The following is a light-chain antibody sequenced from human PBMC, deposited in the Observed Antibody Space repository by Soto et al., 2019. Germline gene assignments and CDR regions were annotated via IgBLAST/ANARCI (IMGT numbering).Light chain of an antibody. J-gene: IGLJ1*01. CDR1: SSNIGAGYD. V-gene: IGLV1-40*01. CDR2: GNS. Sequence: QSVLTQPPSVSGAPGQRVTISCTGSSSNIGAGYDVHWYQQLPGTAPKLLIYGNSNRPSGVPDRFSGSKSGTSASLAITGLQAEDEADYYCQSYASSLSGSYVFGTGTKVTVL. CDR3: QSYASSLSGSYV.